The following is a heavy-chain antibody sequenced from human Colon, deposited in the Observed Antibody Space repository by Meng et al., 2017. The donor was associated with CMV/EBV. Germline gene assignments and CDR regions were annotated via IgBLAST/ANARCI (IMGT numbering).Heavy chain of an antibody. J-gene: IGHJ6*02. CDR3: AKDTAYYYGSGSRAYGMDV. D-gene: IGHD3-10*01. CDR1: GFTFSSYS. V-gene: IGHV3-23*01. Sequence: GESLKISCAASGFTFSSYSMIWVRQGPGRGLEWVSVIDRSGGNIHYADSVKGRSTISRDNSENTLHLQMNSLRAEDTAVYYCAKDTAYYYGSGSRAYGMDVWGQGTTVTVSS. CDR2: IDRSGGNI.